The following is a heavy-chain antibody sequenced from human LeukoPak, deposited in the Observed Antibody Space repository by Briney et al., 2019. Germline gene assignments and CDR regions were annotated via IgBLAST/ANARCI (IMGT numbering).Heavy chain of an antibody. J-gene: IGHJ4*02. CDR3: AKDRSVVVTATYDY. Sequence: PGGSLRLSCAASGFTFSTYNMNWVRQAPGKGLEWVSSITSSSSYTFYADSVKGRFTISRDNAKNSLYLQMNSLRAEDTAVYYCAKDRSVVVTATYDYWGQGTLVTVSS. CDR1: GFTFSTYN. D-gene: IGHD2-21*02. V-gene: IGHV3-21*04. CDR2: ITSSSSYT.